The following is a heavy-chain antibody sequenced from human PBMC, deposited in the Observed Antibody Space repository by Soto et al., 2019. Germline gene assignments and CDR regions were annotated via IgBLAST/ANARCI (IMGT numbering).Heavy chain of an antibody. J-gene: IGHJ6*03. CDR1: GYTFTGYY. D-gene: IGHD6-6*01. CDR2: INPNSGGT. V-gene: IGHV1-2*04. CDR3: ARDVRRIAALSVDYYYYMDV. Sequence: ASVKVSWKAPGYTFTGYYMHWVRQDPGQGLEWMGWINPNSGGTNYAQKFQGWVTMTRDTSISTAYMELSRLRSDDTAVYYCARDVRRIAALSVDYYYYMDVWGKGTTVTVSS.